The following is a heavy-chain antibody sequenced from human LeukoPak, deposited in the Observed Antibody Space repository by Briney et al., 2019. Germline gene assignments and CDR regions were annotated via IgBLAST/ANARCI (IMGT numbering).Heavy chain of an antibody. CDR3: ARGIRGYSYGYDY. D-gene: IGHD5-18*01. J-gene: IGHJ4*02. V-gene: IGHV4-38-2*02. Sequence: PSETLSLTCTVSGYSISSGYYWGWIRQPPGKGLEWIGSIYHSGSTNYNPSLKSRVTISVDTSKNQFSLKLSSVTAADTAVYYCARGIRGYSYGYDYWGQGTLVTVSS. CDR2: IYHSGST. CDR1: GYSISSGYY.